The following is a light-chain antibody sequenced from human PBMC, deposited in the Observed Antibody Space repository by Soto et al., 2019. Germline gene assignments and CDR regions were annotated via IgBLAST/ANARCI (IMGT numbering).Light chain of an antibody. Sequence: VLARSPGTLTLSPGERATLSCRASQSVRSRYLAWYQQKPGQAPRLLIYGSSSRPPGIPDRVSGSGSGTEFTLTISRLEPEDFAVYYCQQYGTSPQPFGQGTKVDIK. V-gene: IGKV3-20*01. CDR3: QQYGTSPQP. CDR2: GSS. CDR1: QSVRSRY. J-gene: IGKJ1*01.